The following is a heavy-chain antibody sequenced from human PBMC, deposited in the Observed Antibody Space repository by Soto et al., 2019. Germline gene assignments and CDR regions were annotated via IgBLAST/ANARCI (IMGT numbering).Heavy chain of an antibody. Sequence: GGSLRLSCAASGFTFSSYSMNWVRQAPGKGLEWVSSISSSISYIYYADSVKGRFTISRDNAKNSLYLQMNSLRAEDTAVYYCARRYCSSTSCYPHYYYYGMDVWGQGTQVTVSS. CDR1: GFTFSSYS. D-gene: IGHD2-2*01. J-gene: IGHJ6*02. CDR2: ISSSISYI. V-gene: IGHV3-21*01. CDR3: ARRYCSSTSCYPHYYYYGMDV.